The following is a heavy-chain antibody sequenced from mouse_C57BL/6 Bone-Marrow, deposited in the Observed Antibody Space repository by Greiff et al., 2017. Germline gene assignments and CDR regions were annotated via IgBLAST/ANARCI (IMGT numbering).Heavy chain of an antibody. D-gene: IGHD2-4*01. V-gene: IGHV8-12*01. J-gene: IGHJ2*01. CDR1: GFSLSTSGMG. CDR2: IYWDDDK. CDR3: ARTYYDYDEYYFDY. Sequence: QVTLKESGPGILQSSQTLSLTCSFSGFSLSTSGMGVSWIRQPSGKGLEWLAHIYWDDDKRYNPSLKSRLTISKDTSRNQVFLKITSVDTADTATYYGARTYYDYDEYYFDYWGQGTTLTVSS.